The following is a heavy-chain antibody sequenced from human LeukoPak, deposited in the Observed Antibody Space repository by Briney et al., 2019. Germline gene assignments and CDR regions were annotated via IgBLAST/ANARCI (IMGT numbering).Heavy chain of an antibody. CDR2: IYTSGST. CDR3: ARGKNDIAAAGTGNWFDP. V-gene: IGHV4-61*02. D-gene: IGHD6-13*01. J-gene: IGHJ5*02. CDR1: NYSISSGYY. Sequence: SETLYLTCTVSNYSISSGYYWGWIRQPAGKGLEWIGRIYTSGSTTYNPSLKSRVTISVDTSKNQFSLKLSSVTAADTAVYYCARGKNDIAAAGTGNWFDPWGQGTLVTVSS.